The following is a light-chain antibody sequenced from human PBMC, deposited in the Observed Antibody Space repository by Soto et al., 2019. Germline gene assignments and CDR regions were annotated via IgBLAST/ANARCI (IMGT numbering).Light chain of an antibody. J-gene: IGLJ1*01. CDR1: NSDIGFYNY. CDR3: SSYTSSSPLSV. V-gene: IGLV2-14*01. Sequence: QSALTQPASVSGSPGQSITISCTGTNSDIGFYNYVSWYQQHPGEAPKLIIYEVAKRPSGVSSRFSGSKSGNTASLTISGLQAEDEADYHCSSYTSSSPLSVFGTGTKVTVL. CDR2: EVA.